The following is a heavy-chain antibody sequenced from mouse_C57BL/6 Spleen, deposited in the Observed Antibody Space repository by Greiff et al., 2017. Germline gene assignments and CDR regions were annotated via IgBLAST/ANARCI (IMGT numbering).Heavy chain of an antibody. CDR3: ARFPDGYPFDY. D-gene: IGHD2-3*01. CDR2: INPNNGGT. J-gene: IGHJ2*01. V-gene: IGHV1-18*01. CDR1: GYTFTDYN. Sequence: VQLKESGPELVKPGASVKIPCKASGYTFTDYNMDWVKQSHGKSLEWIGDINPNNGGTIYNQKFKGKATLTVDKSSSTAYMERRSLTSEDTAVYYCARFPDGYPFDYWGQGTTLTVAS.